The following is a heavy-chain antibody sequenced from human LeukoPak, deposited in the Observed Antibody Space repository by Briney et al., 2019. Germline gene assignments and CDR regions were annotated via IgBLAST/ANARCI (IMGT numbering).Heavy chain of an antibody. J-gene: IGHJ3*01. CDR1: GFTFSSYA. CDR2: ISGSGVGT. Sequence: PGGSLRLSCAASGFTFSSYAMNWVRQAPGKGLEWVSAISGSGVGTYYADSVKGRFTISRDNTKNSLYLQLNSLRAEDTALYYCADPDWGWGQGTMVTVSS. CDR3: ADPDWG. D-gene: IGHD3/OR15-3a*01. V-gene: IGHV3-23*01.